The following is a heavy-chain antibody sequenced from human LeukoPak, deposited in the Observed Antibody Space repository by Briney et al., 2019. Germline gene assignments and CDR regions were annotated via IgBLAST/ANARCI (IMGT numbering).Heavy chain of an antibody. V-gene: IGHV3-64*01. Sequence: TGGSLRLSCAASGFPFTSYAMHWARQAPGKGPEYVSVISSDGTDTYYANSVRGRFTISRDNSKNTLYLQMDSLRSDDTAIYYCASSYCYAGWGQGTLVTVSS. CDR1: GFPFTSYA. D-gene: IGHD2-2*01. CDR3: ASSYCYAG. CDR2: ISSDGTDT. J-gene: IGHJ4*02.